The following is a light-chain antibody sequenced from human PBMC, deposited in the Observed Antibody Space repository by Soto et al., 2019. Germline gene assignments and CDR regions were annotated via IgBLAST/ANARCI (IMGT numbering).Light chain of an antibody. V-gene: IGKV1-13*02. Sequence: ATQMTQSPSSLSASVGDRITITCRASRDIGSDLSWYQQKPGKAPKLLIYDASNSESGVPSRFSGSGSGTEFSLTISNLQPDDFATYYCQHYKSYPWTFGQGTKVDIK. CDR2: DAS. CDR1: RDIGSD. CDR3: QHYKSYPWT. J-gene: IGKJ1*01.